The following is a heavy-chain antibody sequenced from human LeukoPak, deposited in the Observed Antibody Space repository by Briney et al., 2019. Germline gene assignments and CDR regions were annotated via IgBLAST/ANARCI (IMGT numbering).Heavy chain of an antibody. V-gene: IGHV3-49*04. CDR3: TRGLMSLEAFDI. CDR2: IRSKAYGGTT. J-gene: IGHJ3*02. CDR1: GFTFGDYA. Sequence: GGSLRLSCTASGFTFGDYAMSWVRQAPGKGLEWVGFIRSKAYGGTTEYAASVKGGFTISRDDSKSIAYLQMNSLKTEDTAVYYCTRGLMSLEAFDIWGQGTMVTVSS. D-gene: IGHD5/OR15-5a*01.